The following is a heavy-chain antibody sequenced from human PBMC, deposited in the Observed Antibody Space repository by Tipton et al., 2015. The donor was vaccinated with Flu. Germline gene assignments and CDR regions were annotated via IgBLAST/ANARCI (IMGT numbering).Heavy chain of an antibody. Sequence: TLSLTCSVSGDSIGSPYFWGWIRQPPGKGLEWIGNVHQTGSTYYNPSLRSRITIAVDRPKNQFSLRLTSVTAADTAVYYCATYLSDLWSGYSGGWFDPWGQGTLVTVSS. CDR3: ATYLSDLWSGYSGGWFDP. D-gene: IGHD3-3*01. CDR1: GDSIGSPYF. CDR2: VHQTGST. V-gene: IGHV4-38-2*01. J-gene: IGHJ5*02.